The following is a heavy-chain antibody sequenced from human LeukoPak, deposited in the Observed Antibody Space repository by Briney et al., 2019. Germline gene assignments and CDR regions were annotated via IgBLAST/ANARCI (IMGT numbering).Heavy chain of an antibody. J-gene: IGHJ4*02. V-gene: IGHV3-66*01. Sequence: GGSLRLSCAASGFTVSSNYMSWVRQAPGKGLEWVSVVYSGGTTYYADSVKGRFTISRDNSKSTLYLQMNSLGAEDTAVYYCARDRSGWYDYWGQGTLVTVSS. CDR3: ARDRSGWYDY. D-gene: IGHD6-19*01. CDR1: GFTVSSNY. CDR2: VYSGGTT.